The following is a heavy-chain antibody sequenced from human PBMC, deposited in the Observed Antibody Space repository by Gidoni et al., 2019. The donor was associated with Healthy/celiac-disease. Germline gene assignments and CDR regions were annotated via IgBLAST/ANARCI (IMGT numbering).Heavy chain of an antibody. CDR1: GGSISSSSYY. D-gene: IGHD3-10*01. V-gene: IGHV4-39*01. CDR3: ARHDSGPVDV. Sequence: PSETLSLTCTVSGGSISSSSYYWGWIRQPPGKGLEWIGSIYYSGSTYYNPSLKSRVTISVDTSKNQFSLKLSSVPAADPAVYYCARHDSGPVDVWGQGTTVTVSS. J-gene: IGHJ6*02. CDR2: IYYSGST.